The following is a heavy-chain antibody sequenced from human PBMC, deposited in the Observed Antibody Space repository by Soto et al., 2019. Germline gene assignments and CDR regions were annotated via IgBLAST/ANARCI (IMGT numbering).Heavy chain of an antibody. J-gene: IGHJ4*02. CDR2: IYYTGST. V-gene: IGHV4-31*03. CDR1: GASIRSGGYY. Sequence: SETLSLTCSVSGASIRSGGYYWSWLRQSPGKGLEWIGHIYYTGSTFYSPSLKSRLTISLDTSKNRFSLDLRSVTAADTAMYYCARIEMASIKWGRGTLVTVSS. CDR3: ARIEMASIK.